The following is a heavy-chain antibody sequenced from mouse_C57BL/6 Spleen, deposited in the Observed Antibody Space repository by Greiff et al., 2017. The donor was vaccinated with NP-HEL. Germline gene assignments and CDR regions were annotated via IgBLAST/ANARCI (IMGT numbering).Heavy chain of an antibody. Sequence: QVQLQQPGAELVKPGASVKLSCKASGYTFTSYWMHWVKQRPGQGLEWIGMIHPNSGSTNYNEKFKSKSTLTVDKSSSTAYMQLSSLTSEDSAVYYCYGSSWYFDVWGTGTTVTVSS. J-gene: IGHJ1*03. CDR1: GYTFTSYW. CDR3: YGSSWYFDV. V-gene: IGHV1-64*01. CDR2: IHPNSGST. D-gene: IGHD1-1*01.